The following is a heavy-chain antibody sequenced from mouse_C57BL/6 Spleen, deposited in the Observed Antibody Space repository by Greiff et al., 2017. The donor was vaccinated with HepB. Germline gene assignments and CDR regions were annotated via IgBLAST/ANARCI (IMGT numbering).Heavy chain of an antibody. V-gene: IGHV1-59*01. CDR3: ARIGGSSDY. J-gene: IGHJ2*01. CDR2: IDPSDSYT. D-gene: IGHD1-1*01. CDR1: GYTFTSYW. Sequence: QVQLQQPGAELVRPGTSVKLSCKASGYTFTSYWMHWVKQRPGQGLEWIGVIDPSDSYTNYNQKFKGKATLTVDTSSSTAYMQHSSLTSEDSAVYYCARIGGSSDYWGQGTTLTVSS.